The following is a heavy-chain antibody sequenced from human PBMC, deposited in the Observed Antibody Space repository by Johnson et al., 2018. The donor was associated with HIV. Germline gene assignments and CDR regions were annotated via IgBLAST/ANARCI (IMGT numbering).Heavy chain of an antibody. J-gene: IGHJ3*01. CDR1: GFSFNDYA. Sequence: QMLLVESGGGVVQPGRSLRLSCSASGFSFNDYAMHWVRQAPGKGLEWVAVISYDGSNKYYADSVKGRFTISRDNSKDTLYLQMNNLTIEDTAVYSCARDFGLGDLSYETVDAFDFWGPGTLVTVSS. D-gene: IGHD3-16*02. CDR3: ARDFGLGDLSYETVDAFDF. CDR2: ISYDGSNK. V-gene: IGHV3-30-3*01.